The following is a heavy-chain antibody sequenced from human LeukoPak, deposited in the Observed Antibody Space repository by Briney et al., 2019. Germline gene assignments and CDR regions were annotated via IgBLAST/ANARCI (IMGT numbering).Heavy chain of an antibody. CDR3: ARRSPREIDY. CDR1: GGSISSSSYY. D-gene: IGHD1-26*01. CDR2: IYYSGST. J-gene: IGHJ4*02. Sequence: PSEALSLTCTVSGGSISSSSYYWGWIRQPPGKGLEWIGSIYYSGSTYYNPSLKSRVTISVDTSKNQFPLKLSSVTAADTAVYYCARRSPREIDYWGQGTLVTVSS. V-gene: IGHV4-39*01.